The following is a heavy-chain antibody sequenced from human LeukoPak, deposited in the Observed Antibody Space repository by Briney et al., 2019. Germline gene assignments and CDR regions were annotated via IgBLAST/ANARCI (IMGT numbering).Heavy chain of an antibody. J-gene: IGHJ3*02. CDR1: GGSFSGYY. V-gene: IGHV4-34*01. Sequence: SETLSLTCAVYGGSFSGYYWSWIRQPPGKGLEWIGEINHSGSTNYNPSLKSRVTISVDTSKNQFSLKLSSVTAADTAVYYCARAPIGDDAFDIWGQGTMATVSS. D-gene: IGHD2-21*01. CDR3: ARAPIGDDAFDI. CDR2: INHSGST.